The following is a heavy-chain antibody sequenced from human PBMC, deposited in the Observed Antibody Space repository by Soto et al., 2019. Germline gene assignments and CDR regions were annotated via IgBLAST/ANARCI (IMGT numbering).Heavy chain of an antibody. D-gene: IGHD3-16*01. Sequence: EVQLVESGGGLVQPGGSLRLSCAASGFTFSHYWMTWVRQAPGKGLEWVANMKEDGSEKNYVDSVKGRFTISRYNAKNSLYLQMNSLRAEDTAMYYCARGGSESDYWGQGTLVTVSS. CDR1: GFTFSHYW. J-gene: IGHJ4*02. CDR2: MKEDGSEK. CDR3: ARGGSESDY. V-gene: IGHV3-7*01.